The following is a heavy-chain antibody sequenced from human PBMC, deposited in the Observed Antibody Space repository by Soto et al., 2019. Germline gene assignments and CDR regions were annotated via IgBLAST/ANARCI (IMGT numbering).Heavy chain of an antibody. V-gene: IGHV4-39*01. CDR3: ARQDDYGDYKYYYYYGIAF. D-gene: IGHD4-17*01. CDR2: IYYSGST. CDR1: GGSISSSSYY. Sequence: SETLSLTCTVSGGSISSSSYYWGWIRQPPGKGLEWIGRIYYSGSTYYNPSLKSRVTISVDTSKNQFSLKLSSVTAADTAVYYCARQDDYGDYKYYYYYGIAFCGQGTTASVPS. J-gene: IGHJ6*02.